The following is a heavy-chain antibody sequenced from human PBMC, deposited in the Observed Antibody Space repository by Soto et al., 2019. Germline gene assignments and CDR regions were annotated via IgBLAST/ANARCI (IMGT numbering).Heavy chain of an antibody. Sequence: GASVKVSCKASGYTFTSYDINWVRQATGQGLEWMGWMNPNSGNTGYAQKFQGRVTMTRNTSISTTYMELSSLRSEDTAVYYCARVWGSYYYYYMDVWGKGTTVTVS. J-gene: IGHJ6*03. CDR1: GYTFTSYD. V-gene: IGHV1-8*01. D-gene: IGHD7-27*01. CDR3: ARVWGSYYYYYMDV. CDR2: MNPNSGNT.